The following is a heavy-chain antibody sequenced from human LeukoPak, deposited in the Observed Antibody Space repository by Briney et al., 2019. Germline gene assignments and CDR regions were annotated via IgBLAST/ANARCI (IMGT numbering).Heavy chain of an antibody. V-gene: IGHV4-59*08. D-gene: IGHD1-1*01. CDR2: IYSSGHT. J-gene: IGHJ3*02. CDR3: ARHPYSDGFDI. CDR1: GVSISPYY. Sequence: SETLSLTCTVSGVSISPYYWSWIRQPPGKGLEWIAYIYSSGHTNYNPSLKGRVTISVDTSKNQFSLKLNSVTAADTAVYYCARHPYSDGFDIWGQGTMVPISS.